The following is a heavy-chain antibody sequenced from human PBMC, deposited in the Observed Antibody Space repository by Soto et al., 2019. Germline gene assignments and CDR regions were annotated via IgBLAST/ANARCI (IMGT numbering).Heavy chain of an antibody. Sequence: SETLSLTCTVSGGSISSYYWSWIRQPPGKGLEWIGYIYYSGSTNYNPSLKSRVTISVDTSKNQFSLKLSSVTAADTAVYYCARGDFWSGYYIDYWGQGTLVTVSS. CDR3: ARGDFWSGYYIDY. V-gene: IGHV4-59*01. CDR1: GGSISSYY. J-gene: IGHJ4*02. CDR2: IYYSGST. D-gene: IGHD3-3*01.